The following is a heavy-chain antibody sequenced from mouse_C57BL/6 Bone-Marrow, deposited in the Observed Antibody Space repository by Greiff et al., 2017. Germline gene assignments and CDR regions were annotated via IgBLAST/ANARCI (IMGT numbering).Heavy chain of an antibody. Sequence: EVMLVESGGGLVKPGGSLKLSCAASGFTFSSYAMSWVRQTPEKRLEWVATISDGGSYTYYPDNVKGRFTISRDNAKNNLYLQMSHLKSEDTAMYYVARGGWYYYFDYWGQGTTLTVSS. D-gene: IGHD2-1*01. J-gene: IGHJ2*01. V-gene: IGHV5-4*03. CDR1: GFTFSSYA. CDR3: ARGGWYYYFDY. CDR2: ISDGGSYT.